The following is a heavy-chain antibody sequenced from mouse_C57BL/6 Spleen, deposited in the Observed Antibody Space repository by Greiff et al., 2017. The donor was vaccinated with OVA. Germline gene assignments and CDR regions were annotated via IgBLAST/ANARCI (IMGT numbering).Heavy chain of an antibody. D-gene: IGHD2-4*01. V-gene: IGHV1-50*01. CDR1: GYTFTSYW. CDR2: IDPSDSYT. CDR3: ARGAYYDYDWEFDY. J-gene: IGHJ2*01. Sequence: QVQLQQPGAELVKPGASVKLSCKASGYTFTSYWMQWVKQRPGQGLEWIGEIDPSDSYTNYNQKFKGKATLTVETSSSTAYMQLSSLTSEDSAVYYCARGAYYDYDWEFDYWGQGTTLTVSS.